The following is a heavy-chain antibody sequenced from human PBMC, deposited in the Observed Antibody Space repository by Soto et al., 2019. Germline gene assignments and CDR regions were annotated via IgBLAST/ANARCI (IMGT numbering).Heavy chain of an antibody. D-gene: IGHD4-4*01. V-gene: IGHV4-59*01. Sequence: SETLSLTCTVSGGSISSYYWSWIRQPPGKGLEWIGYIYYSGSTNYNPSLKSRVTISVDTSKNQFSLKLSSVTAADTAVYYCASYSNYKFDYWGQGPLVTVSS. CDR1: GGSISSYY. J-gene: IGHJ4*02. CDR2: IYYSGST. CDR3: ASYSNYKFDY.